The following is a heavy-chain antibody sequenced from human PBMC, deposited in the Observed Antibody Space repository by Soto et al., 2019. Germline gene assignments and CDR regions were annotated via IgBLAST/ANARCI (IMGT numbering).Heavy chain of an antibody. D-gene: IGHD1-26*01. CDR1: GFTFTNAW. CDR2: IRSKTDGGAA. CDR3: TTDLVGVTVRTA. Sequence: EVQLVASGGGLIKPGGSLRLSCAASGFTFTNAWMNWVRQAPGKGLEWVGRIRSKTDGGAADYAAPVKGRFTITRDDSENTVHLQMNSLKNEDTAVYYCTTDLVGVTVRTAWGQGTLVTVSS. V-gene: IGHV3-15*07. J-gene: IGHJ5*02.